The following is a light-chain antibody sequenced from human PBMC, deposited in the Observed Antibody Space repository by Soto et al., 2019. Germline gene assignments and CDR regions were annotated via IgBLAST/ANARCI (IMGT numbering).Light chain of an antibody. V-gene: IGKV1-39*01. J-gene: IGKJ2*01. CDR2: VAS. CDR1: QSISNY. CDR3: QQSYYTPQT. Sequence: DIQMTQSPSSLSASLGDTVTITCRASQSISNYLNWYQHKPGKAPKLLLYVASILQSGVPSRFSGSGSGTDFTLTISSLQPEDFATYFCQQSYYTPQTFGQGTKLEIK.